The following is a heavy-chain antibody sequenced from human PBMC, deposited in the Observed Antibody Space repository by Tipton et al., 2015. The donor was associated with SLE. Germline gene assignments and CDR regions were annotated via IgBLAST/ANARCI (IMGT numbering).Heavy chain of an antibody. J-gene: IGHJ4*02. CDR3: AREEMGVYSFDY. CDR2: VSDDGNNK. Sequence: SLRLSCAASGFTFIKYAMHWVRQAPGTGLEWVTVVSDDGNNKYYADSVKGRFTISRDNSKNTLYLQMNSLRPEDTAVYHCAREEMGVYSFDYWGQGTLVTVSS. D-gene: IGHD2-8*02. CDR1: GFTFIKYA. V-gene: IGHV3-30-3*01.